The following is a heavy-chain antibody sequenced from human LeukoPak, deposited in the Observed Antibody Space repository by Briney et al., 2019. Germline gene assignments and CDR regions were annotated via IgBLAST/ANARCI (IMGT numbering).Heavy chain of an antibody. CDR3: ARVAVEQWLHFDY. CDR1: GGSISNYY. J-gene: IGHJ4*02. D-gene: IGHD6-19*01. V-gene: IGHV4-59*12. Sequence: SETLSLTCSVSGGSISNYYWGWIRQPPGKGLQWIGSIYHTGSTYYNPSLQSRVTISVDTSKNQFSLRLSSVTAADTAVYYCARVAVEQWLHFDYWGQGTLVTVSS. CDR2: IYHTGST.